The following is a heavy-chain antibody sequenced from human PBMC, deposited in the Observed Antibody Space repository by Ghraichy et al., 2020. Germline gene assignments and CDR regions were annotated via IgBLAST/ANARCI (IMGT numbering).Heavy chain of an antibody. D-gene: IGHD6-19*01. CDR3: AKGGWADF. V-gene: IGHV3-23*01. Sequence: GESLNISCAASGFTFSTYDMTWVRQASGKGLEWVSVINTSGNERYYAASVKGRFTVSRDNSNNTLFLQRSSLRADDTAVYYCAKGGWADFWGQGALVTVSS. J-gene: IGHJ4*02. CDR2: INTSGNER. CDR1: GFTFSTYD.